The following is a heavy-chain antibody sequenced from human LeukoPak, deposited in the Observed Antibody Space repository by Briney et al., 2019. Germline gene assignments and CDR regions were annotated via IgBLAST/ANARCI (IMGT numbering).Heavy chain of an antibody. CDR2: ISGNSRYI. J-gene: IGHJ4*02. V-gene: IGHV3-21*01. CDR1: GFTFSSYS. D-gene: IGHD1-26*01. Sequence: GGSLRLSCAASGFTFSSYSMNWVRQAPGKGLEGVSSISGNSRYIYYADSVKGRFTISRDNAKNSLYLQMNSLRAEDTAVYYCAVSLSGSFTFDYWGQGTLVTVSS. CDR3: AVSLSGSFTFDY.